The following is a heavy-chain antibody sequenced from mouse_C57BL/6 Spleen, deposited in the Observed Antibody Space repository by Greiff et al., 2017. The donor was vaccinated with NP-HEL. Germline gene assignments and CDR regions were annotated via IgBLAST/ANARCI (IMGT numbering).Heavy chain of an antibody. CDR2: IYPGNSDT. V-gene: IGHV1-5*01. CDR1: GYTFTSYW. J-gene: IGHJ2*01. Sequence: EVMLVESGTVLARPGASVKMSCKTSGYTFTSYWMHWVKQRPGQGLEWIGAIYPGNSDTSYNQKFKGKAKLTAVTSASTAYMELSSLTNEDSAVYYCTRTAYYSNYFDYWGQGTTLTVSS. D-gene: IGHD2-5*01. CDR3: TRTAYYSNYFDY.